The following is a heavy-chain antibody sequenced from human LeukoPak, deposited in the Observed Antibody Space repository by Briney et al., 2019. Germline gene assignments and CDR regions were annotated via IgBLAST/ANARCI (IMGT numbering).Heavy chain of an antibody. Sequence: GGSLGLSFAASGFTFGNNWIGWVRKAPGGGLDGVASINPDGRDKYYVDSVRGRFTISRDNDKNLLYLQMDSLRAEDAAVYHCAKLKGQATRYDYWGQGILVTVSS. V-gene: IGHV3-7*01. D-gene: IGHD6-6*01. CDR2: INPDGRDK. J-gene: IGHJ4*02. CDR1: GFTFGNNW. CDR3: AKLKGQATRYDY.